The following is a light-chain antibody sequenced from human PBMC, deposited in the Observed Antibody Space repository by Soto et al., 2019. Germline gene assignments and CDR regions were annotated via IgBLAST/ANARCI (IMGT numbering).Light chain of an antibody. V-gene: IGLV4-69*01. Sequence: QSVLTQSPSASASLGASVKLTCTLSSGHSSYAIAWHQQQPDKGPRYLMKLNSDGSHTKGDGIPDRFSGSRSGAERYLTISSLQSEDEADYYCQTWGTGIRVFGGGTKLTVL. CDR1: SGHSSYA. J-gene: IGLJ2*01. CDR2: LNSDGSH. CDR3: QTWGTGIRV.